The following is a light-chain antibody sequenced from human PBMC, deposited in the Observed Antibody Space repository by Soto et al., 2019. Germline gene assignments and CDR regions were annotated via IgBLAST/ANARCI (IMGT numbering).Light chain of an antibody. J-gene: IGLJ3*02. CDR2: DVI. CDR3: CSYAGSYTLL. CDR1: SSDVGGYGF. Sequence: QSVLTQPRSVSGSPGQSVTISCTGTSSDVGGYGFVSWYQQHPGKVPKLLVYDVIKRPSGVPDRFSGSKSGNTASLTISGLQDEDEADYYCCSYAGSYTLLFGGGTKLTVL. V-gene: IGLV2-11*01.